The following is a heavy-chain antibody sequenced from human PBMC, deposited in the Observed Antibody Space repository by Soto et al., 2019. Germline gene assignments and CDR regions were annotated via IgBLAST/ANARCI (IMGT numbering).Heavy chain of an antibody. D-gene: IGHD1-26*01. J-gene: IGHJ4*02. V-gene: IGHV1-8*01. CDR3: ARGGYSVVGATGY. Sequence: QVQLVQSGAEVKMPGASVKVSCKASGYTFTDYGINWVRQATGQGLEWMGWMNPKSGDTDYAQKFQARVSMTRATSISTAYTELNSLKSEDTTVYYCARGGYSVVGATGYWGQGTLVTVSS. CDR1: GYTFTDYG. CDR2: MNPKSGDT.